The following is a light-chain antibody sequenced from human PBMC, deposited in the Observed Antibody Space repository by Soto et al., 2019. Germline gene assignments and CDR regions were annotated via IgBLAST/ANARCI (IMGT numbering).Light chain of an antibody. V-gene: IGKV3-15*01. CDR1: QSVGSN. CDR3: QQYNDWRT. CDR2: GAW. Sequence: EIVMTQSPATLSVSPGERATLSCRASQSVGSNLAWYQQKPGQAPRLIIFGAWNRATDIPARFSGSGSGTEFTLTISSLQSEDYAVYYCQQYNDWRTFGQGTKLEIK. J-gene: IGKJ2*01.